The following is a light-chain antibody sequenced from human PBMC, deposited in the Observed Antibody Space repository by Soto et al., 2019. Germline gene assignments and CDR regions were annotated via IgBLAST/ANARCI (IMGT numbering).Light chain of an antibody. CDR3: QQRGNRPPWT. Sequence: EIMLTQSPCTLSLSPGERATLSCRASQSVSSSYLAWYQQKPGQAPRLLVYDASNRAPGIPARFSGSGSGTDFTLTISSLEPEDFAVYYCQQRGNRPPWTFGQGTKVDI. CDR1: QSVSSSY. J-gene: IGKJ1*01. CDR2: DAS. V-gene: IGKV3D-20*02.